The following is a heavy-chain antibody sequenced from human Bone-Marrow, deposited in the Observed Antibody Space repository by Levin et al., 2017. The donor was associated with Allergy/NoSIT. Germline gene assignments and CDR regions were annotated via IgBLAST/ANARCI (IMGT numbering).Heavy chain of an antibody. CDR2: IYYTGNT. D-gene: IGHD2-15*01. V-gene: IGHV4-59*01. Sequence: SQTLSLTCTVSGGSISSYFWSWIRQPPGKGLEWIGYIYYTGNTDYNPSLKSRVTMSLDTSKNHLSLKLSSVTAADTAVYYCARDGDMAPRVFQHWGQGTLVSVSS. CDR1: GGSISSYF. J-gene: IGHJ1*01. CDR3: ARDGDMAPRVFQH.